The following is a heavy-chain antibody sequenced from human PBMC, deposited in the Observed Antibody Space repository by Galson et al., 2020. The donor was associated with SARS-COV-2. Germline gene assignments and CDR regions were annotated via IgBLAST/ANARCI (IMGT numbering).Heavy chain of an antibody. CDR2: ISSRSNYI. CDR1: GFIFSSYS. CDR3: AREVWVVGPTNDAQNIDS. V-gene: IGHV3-21*01. Sequence: TGGSLRLSCAASGFIFSSYSMNWVRQAPGKGLEWVSSISSRSNYIYYVDSVKGRFTISRDNAKNSLYLQMNNLRVEDTAVYYCAREVWVVGPTNDAQNIDSWGQGTLVTVSS. D-gene: IGHD2-8*01. J-gene: IGHJ4*02.